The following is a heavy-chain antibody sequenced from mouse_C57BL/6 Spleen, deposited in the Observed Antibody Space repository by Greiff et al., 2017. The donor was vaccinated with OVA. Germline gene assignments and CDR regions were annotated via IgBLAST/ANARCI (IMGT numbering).Heavy chain of an antibody. J-gene: IGHJ4*01. Sequence: VQLMESGGGLVQSGRSLRLSCATSGFTFSDFYMEWVRQAPGKGLEWIAASRNKANDYTTEYGASVKGRFIVSRDTSQSILYLQMNALRAEDTAIYYCARDGLRYYAMDYWGQGTSVTVSS. CDR3: ARDGLRYYAMDY. CDR2: SRNKANDYTT. D-gene: IGHD1-1*01. CDR1: GFTFSDFY. V-gene: IGHV7-1*01.